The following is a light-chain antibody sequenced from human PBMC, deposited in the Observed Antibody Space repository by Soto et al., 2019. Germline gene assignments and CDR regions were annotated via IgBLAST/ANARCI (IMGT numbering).Light chain of an antibody. Sequence: EVVLTQSPATLSVSPGAGATLSCRASQSVGSNLAWYQQKPGQTPRVLIYGASTRAIGIPARFSGSGFGTEFTLTIRSLQSEEFVVYYCQQYSNWPLLSFGGGTKVEIK. J-gene: IGKJ4*01. V-gene: IGKV3-15*01. CDR1: QSVGSN. CDR2: GAS. CDR3: QQYSNWPLLS.